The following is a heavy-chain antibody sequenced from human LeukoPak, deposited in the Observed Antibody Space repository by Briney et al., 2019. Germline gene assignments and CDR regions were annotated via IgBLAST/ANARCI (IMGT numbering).Heavy chain of an antibody. V-gene: IGHV4-59*11. J-gene: IGHJ4*02. CDR3: ARAGSGSYYPY. CDR1: GGSISSHY. CDR2: IYYSGST. D-gene: IGHD1-26*01. Sequence: SETLSLTCTVSGGSISSHYWSWIRQPPGKGLEWIGYIYYSGSTNYNPSLKSRVTISVDTSKKQSSLKLSSVSAADTAVYYCARAGSGSYYPYWGQGTLVTVSS.